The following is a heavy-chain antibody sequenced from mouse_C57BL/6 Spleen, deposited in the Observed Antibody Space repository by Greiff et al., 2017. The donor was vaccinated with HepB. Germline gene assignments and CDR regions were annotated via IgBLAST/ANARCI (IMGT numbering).Heavy chain of an antibody. D-gene: IGHD2-3*01. CDR1: GYTFTSYW. V-gene: IGHV1-53*01. J-gene: IGHJ1*03. CDR2: INPSNGGS. CDR3: ARSIGGLLQYFDV. Sequence: QVQLQQPGTELVKPGASVKLSCKASGYTFTSYWMHWVKQRPGQGLEWIGNINPSNGGSNYNEKFKSKATLTVDKSSSTAYMQLSSLTSEDSAVYYCARSIGGLLQYFDVWGTGTTVTVSS.